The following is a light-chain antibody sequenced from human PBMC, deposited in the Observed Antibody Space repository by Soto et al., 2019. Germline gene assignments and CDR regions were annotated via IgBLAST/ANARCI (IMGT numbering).Light chain of an antibody. CDR3: TSFTSSSTDYVL. Sequence: QSALTQPASVSGSLGQSITISCTGTSSDVGGYNYVSWYQQHPGKAPKLMIYEVSNRPSGVSYRFSGSKSGNTASLTISGLQAEDEADYYCTSFTSSSTDYVLFGGGTKLTVL. CDR2: EVS. J-gene: IGLJ2*01. V-gene: IGLV2-14*01. CDR1: SSDVGGYNY.